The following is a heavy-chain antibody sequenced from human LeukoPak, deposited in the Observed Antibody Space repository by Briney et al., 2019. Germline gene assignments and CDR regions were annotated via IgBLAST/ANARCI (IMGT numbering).Heavy chain of an antibody. CDR3: AREVYYDSSGYYN. CDR2: MNPNSGNT. J-gene: IGHJ4*02. V-gene: IGHV1-8*03. CDR1: GYTFTGYY. Sequence: ASVKVSCKASGYTFTGYYMHWVRQAPGQGLEWMGWMNPNSGNTGYAQKFQGRVTITRNTSISTAYMELSSLRSEDTAVYYCAREVYYDSSGYYNWGQGTLVTVSS. D-gene: IGHD3-22*01.